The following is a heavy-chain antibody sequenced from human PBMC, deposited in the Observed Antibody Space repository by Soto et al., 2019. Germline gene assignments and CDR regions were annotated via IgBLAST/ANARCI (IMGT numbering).Heavy chain of an antibody. J-gene: IGHJ6*02. CDR1: GFTFSHAW. CDR2: IKSKSDGGTA. Sequence: EVQLVESGGGLVKPGGSLRISCTASGFTFSHAWMTWVRQTPGMGLEWVGRIKSKSDGGTADYGAPVKGRFTMSRDDSRNTVFLQMTSLKTDDTAFYYCYIPFYYHSMDVWGQGTTVTVSS. V-gene: IGHV3-15*01. D-gene: IGHD3-10*01. CDR3: YIPFYYHSMDV.